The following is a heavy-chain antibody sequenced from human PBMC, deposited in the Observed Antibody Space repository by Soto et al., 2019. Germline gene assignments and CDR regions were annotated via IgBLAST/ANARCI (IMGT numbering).Heavy chain of an antibody. D-gene: IGHD6-13*01. Sequence: GGSLRLSCAASGFTFSSYGMHWVRQAPGKGLEWVAVISYDGSNKYYADSVKGRFTISRDNSKNTLYLQMNSLRAEDTAVYYCAKGDAAAAEGFWDGDYWGQGTLVTVSS. CDR1: GFTFSSYG. J-gene: IGHJ4*02. CDR2: ISYDGSNK. V-gene: IGHV3-30*18. CDR3: AKGDAAAAEGFWDGDY.